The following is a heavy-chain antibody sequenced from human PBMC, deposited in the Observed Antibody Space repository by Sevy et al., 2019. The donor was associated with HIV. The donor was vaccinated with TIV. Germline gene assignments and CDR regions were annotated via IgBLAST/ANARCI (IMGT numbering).Heavy chain of an antibody. CDR1: GYSFINYW. CDR2: IYPGDSDT. Sequence: GESLKISCKGSGYSFINYWIGWVRQIPGKGLEWMGIIYPGDSDTKYSPSFQGQVTISADKSISTAYLQWSSLKASDTAMYYCARHSSSGWYRAFDYWGQGTLVTVSS. D-gene: IGHD6-19*01. V-gene: IGHV5-51*01. J-gene: IGHJ4*02. CDR3: ARHSSSGWYRAFDY.